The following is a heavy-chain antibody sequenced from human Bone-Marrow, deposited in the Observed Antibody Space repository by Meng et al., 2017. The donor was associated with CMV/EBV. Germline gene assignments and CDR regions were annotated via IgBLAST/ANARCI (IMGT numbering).Heavy chain of an antibody. D-gene: IGHD3-16*01. J-gene: IGHJ3*02. CDR3: ARHIAYDYVWGSQIFDI. CDR1: GGSISSSSYY. Sequence: SETLSLTCTVSGGSISSSSYYWGWIRQPPGKGLEWIGSIYYSGSTYYNPSLKSRVTISVDTSKNQFSLKLSSVTAADTAAYYCARHIAYDYVWGSQIFDIWGQGKMVTVSS. V-gene: IGHV4-39*01. CDR2: IYYSGST.